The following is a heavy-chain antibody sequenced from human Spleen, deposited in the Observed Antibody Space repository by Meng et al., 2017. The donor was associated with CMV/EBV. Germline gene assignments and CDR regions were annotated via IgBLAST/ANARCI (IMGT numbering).Heavy chain of an antibody. Sequence: GESLKISCAASGFTFSSYAMSWVRQAPGKGLEWVSAISGSGGSTYYADSVKGRFTISRDNSKNTLYLQMNSLRAEDTAVYYCARAVVVVPAAHPDAFDIWGQGTMVTVSS. V-gene: IGHV3-23*01. CDR2: ISGSGGST. J-gene: IGHJ3*02. D-gene: IGHD2-2*01. CDR1: GFTFSSYA. CDR3: ARAVVVVPAAHPDAFDI.